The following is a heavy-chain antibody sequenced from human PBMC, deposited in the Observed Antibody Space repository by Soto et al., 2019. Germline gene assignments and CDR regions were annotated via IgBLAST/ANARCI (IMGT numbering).Heavy chain of an antibody. Sequence: GGSLRLSCAASGFTFSDYYMSWIRQAPGKGLEWVSYISSSGSTIYYADSVKGRFTISRDNAKNPLYLQMNSLRAEDTAVYYCARVRGAYAVPDAFDIWGQGTMVTVSS. CDR1: GFTFSDYY. V-gene: IGHV3-11*01. J-gene: IGHJ3*02. CDR2: ISSSGSTI. CDR3: ARVRGAYAVPDAFDI. D-gene: IGHD5-12*01.